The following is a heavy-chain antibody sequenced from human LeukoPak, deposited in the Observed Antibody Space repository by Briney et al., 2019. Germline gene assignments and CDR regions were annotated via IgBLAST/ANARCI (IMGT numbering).Heavy chain of an antibody. CDR1: GGYIRSYY. Sequence: SSETLSLTCTVSGGYIRSYYWSWIRQPPGKGLEWIGYIYYTGITNYNPSLKSRITISVDTSKNQYSLKLSSVTAADTAVYYCARHNYYDSSGYYPLGYWGQGTLVTVFS. CDR3: ARHNYYDSSGYYPLGY. V-gene: IGHV4-59*08. D-gene: IGHD3-22*01. J-gene: IGHJ4*02. CDR2: IYYTGIT.